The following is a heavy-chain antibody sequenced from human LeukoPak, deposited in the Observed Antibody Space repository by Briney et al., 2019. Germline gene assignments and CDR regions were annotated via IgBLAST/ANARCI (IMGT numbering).Heavy chain of an antibody. J-gene: IGHJ4*02. CDR3: ARVRRDYVWGSYRPQDYDY. CDR2: IYYSGST. CDR1: GGSISSYY. D-gene: IGHD3-16*02. Sequence: PSETLSLTCTVPGGSISSYYWSWIRQPPGKGLEWIGYIYYSGSTNYNPSLKSRVTISVDTSKNQFSLKLSSVTAADTAVYYCARVRRDYVWGSYRPQDYDYWGQGTLVTVSS. V-gene: IGHV4-59*01.